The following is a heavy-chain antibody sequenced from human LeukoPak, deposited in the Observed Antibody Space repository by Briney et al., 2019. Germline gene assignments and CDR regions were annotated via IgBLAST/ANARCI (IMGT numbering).Heavy chain of an antibody. CDR2: IIPIFGTA. J-gene: IGHJ5*02. CDR1: GGTFSIYA. CDR3: ARVRHYDLNWFDP. Sequence: ASVKVSCKASGGTFSIYAISWVRQAPGQGLEWMGGIIPIFGTANYAQKFQGRVTITADESTSTAYMELSSLRSEDTAVYYCARVRHYDLNWFDPWGQGTLVTVSS. D-gene: IGHD3-3*01. V-gene: IGHV1-69*13.